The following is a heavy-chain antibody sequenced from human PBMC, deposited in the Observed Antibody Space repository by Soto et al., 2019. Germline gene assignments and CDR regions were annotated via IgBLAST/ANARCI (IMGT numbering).Heavy chain of an antibody. J-gene: IGHJ6*03. V-gene: IGHV6-1*01. CDR2: TYYRSKWYN. Sequence: PSQTLSLTCAISGDSVSSNSAAWNWIRQSPSRGLEWLGRTYYRSKWYNDYAVSVKSRITINPDTSKNQFSLQLNSVTPEDTAVYYCARDRKQWLVSYYYYMDVWGKGTTVTVPS. CDR1: GDSVSSNSAA. CDR3: ARDRKQWLVSYYYYMDV. D-gene: IGHD6-19*01.